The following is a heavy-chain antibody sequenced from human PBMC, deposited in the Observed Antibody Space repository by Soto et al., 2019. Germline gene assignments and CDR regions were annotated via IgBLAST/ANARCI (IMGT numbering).Heavy chain of an antibody. Sequence: HPGGSLRLSCAASGFTFSSYDMHWVRQPTGKGLEWVSAIGTAGDTYYPDSVKGRFTISRENAKNSLYLQMNSLRAEDTALYYCAKAYCISTSCYGRHYYYGMDVWGQGTTVTVS. J-gene: IGHJ6*02. CDR1: GFTFSSYD. CDR2: IGTAGDT. CDR3: AKAYCISTSCYGRHYYYGMDV. D-gene: IGHD2-2*01. V-gene: IGHV3-13*04.